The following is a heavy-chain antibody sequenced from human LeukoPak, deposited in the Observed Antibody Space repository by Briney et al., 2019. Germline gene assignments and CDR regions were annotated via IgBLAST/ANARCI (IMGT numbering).Heavy chain of an antibody. CDR2: ISRSGSTK. CDR3: ARWGRTYNILTGYSY. D-gene: IGHD3-9*01. Sequence: GGSLRLSCAASGFTFSDYNMRWIRQAPGKGLEWVSSISRSGSTKYYADSVKGRFTISRDNAKNSLFLQMNGLRSEDTAVYYCARWGRTYNILTGYSYWGQGTLVTVSS. CDR1: GFTFSDYN. J-gene: IGHJ4*02. V-gene: IGHV3-11*01.